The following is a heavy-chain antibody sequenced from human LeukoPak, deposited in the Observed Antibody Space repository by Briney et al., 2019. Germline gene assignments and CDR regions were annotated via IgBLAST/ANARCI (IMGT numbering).Heavy chain of an antibody. V-gene: IGHV5-10-1*01. J-gene: IGHJ4*02. CDR2: IDPSDSYT. CDR1: GYSFTSYW. D-gene: IGHD3-10*01. CDR3: ARHAGAYYYGSGSFPY. Sequence: LGESLKISCKGSGYSFTSYWISWVRQMPGKGLGWMGRIDPSDSYTNYSPSLQGHVTISADKSISTAYLQWSSLKASDTAMYYCARHAGAYYYGSGSFPYWGQGTLVTVSS.